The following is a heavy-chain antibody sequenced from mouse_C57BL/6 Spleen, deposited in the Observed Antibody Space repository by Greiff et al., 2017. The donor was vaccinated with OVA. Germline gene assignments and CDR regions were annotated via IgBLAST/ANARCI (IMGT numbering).Heavy chain of an antibody. J-gene: IGHJ3*01. CDR1: GFSFNTYA. D-gene: IGHD3-2*02. CDR3: GGHGETAQAFAY. V-gene: IGHV10-1*01. CDR2: IRSKSNNYAT. Sequence: GGGLVQPKGSLKLSCAASGFSFNTYAMNWVRQAPGKGLEWVARIRSKSNNYATYYADSVKDRFTISRDDSESMLYLQMNNLKTEDTAMYYCGGHGETAQAFAYWGQGTLVTVSA.